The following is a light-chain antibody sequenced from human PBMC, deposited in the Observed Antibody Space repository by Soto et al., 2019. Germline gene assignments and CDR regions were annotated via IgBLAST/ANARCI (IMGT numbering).Light chain of an antibody. Sequence: EIVLTQSPGTLSLSLGERATLSCRASQSVSSNYLAWYQQKPGQAPRLLIYGASSRATGIPDRFSGSGSGTDFTLTISRLEPEDFVVYFCQQYGSSPRTFGGGTKV. CDR3: QQYGSSPRT. CDR1: QSVSSNY. CDR2: GAS. V-gene: IGKV3-20*01. J-gene: IGKJ4*01.